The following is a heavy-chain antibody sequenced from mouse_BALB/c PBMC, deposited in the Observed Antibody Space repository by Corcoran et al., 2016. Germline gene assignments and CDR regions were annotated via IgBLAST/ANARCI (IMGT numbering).Heavy chain of an antibody. CDR2: ISYDGTN. J-gene: IGHJ2*01. V-gene: IGHV3-6*02. Sequence: DVQLQESGPGLVKPSQSLSLTCSVTGYSITSGYYWNWIRQFPGNKLEWMGYISYDGTNNYNPSLKNRISITRDTSTNQFFLKLNSVTTEATATYYCATLLRPFDYWGQGTTLTFSS. CDR3: ATLLRPFDY. CDR1: GYSITSGYY. D-gene: IGHD1-2*01.